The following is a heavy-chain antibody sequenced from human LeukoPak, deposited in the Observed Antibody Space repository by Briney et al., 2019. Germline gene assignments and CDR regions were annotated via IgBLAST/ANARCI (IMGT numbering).Heavy chain of an antibody. CDR1: GGSISSYY. V-gene: IGHV4-59*01. Sequence: PSETLSLTCTVSGGSISSYYWSWIRQPPGKGLEWIGYIYYSGSTNYNPSLKSRVTILVDTSKNQFSLKLSSVTAADTAVYYCARETYDFWSGYKGHYFDYWGQGTLVTVSS. J-gene: IGHJ4*02. CDR3: ARETYDFWSGYKGHYFDY. D-gene: IGHD3-3*01. CDR2: IYYSGST.